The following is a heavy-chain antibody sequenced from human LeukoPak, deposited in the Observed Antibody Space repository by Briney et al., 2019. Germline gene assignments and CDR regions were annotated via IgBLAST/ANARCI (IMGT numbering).Heavy chain of an antibody. CDR2: INTSGST. J-gene: IGHJ3*01. D-gene: IGHD3-22*01. Sequence: SETLSLTCTVSGGSISGYYWSWIRQPAGKGLEWIGRINTSGSTNYNPSLKSRVTMSLDTSKNHFSLNLTSVTAADTAVYSCARIRDSSGYYLGAFDVWGQGTMVTVSS. CDR1: GGSISGYY. V-gene: IGHV4-4*07. CDR3: ARIRDSSGYYLGAFDV.